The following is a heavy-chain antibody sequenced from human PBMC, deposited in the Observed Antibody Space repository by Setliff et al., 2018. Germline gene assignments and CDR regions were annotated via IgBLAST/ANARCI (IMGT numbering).Heavy chain of an antibody. Sequence: LRLSCAASGFTFSIYSMNWVRQAPGKGLEWIAYISSGSNSIYHADSVMGRFTISRDNARNSLYLQMNRLGPEDTAVYYCAKSGGDHCCPLYHHYYMDVWGTGTTGTSP. V-gene: IGHV3-48*01. CDR3: AKSGGDHCCPLYHHYYMDV. CDR2: ISSGSNSI. CDR1: GFTFSIYS. J-gene: IGHJ6*03. D-gene: IGHD2-21*02.